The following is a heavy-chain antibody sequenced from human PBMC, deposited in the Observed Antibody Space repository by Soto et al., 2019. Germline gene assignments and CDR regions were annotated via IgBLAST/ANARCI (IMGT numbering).Heavy chain of an antibody. CDR3: AKNSGWFNS. Sequence: VQVLDSGGGLVQPGGSLRLSCAASGFPFSSTDMSWVRQAPGKGLEWVSTIDGSGGATYYADSVRGRFTISGDNSKNKVYLQMSSLRADDTAVYYCAKNSGWFNSWGQGTLVTVSS. D-gene: IGHD3-10*01. V-gene: IGHV3-23*01. CDR2: IDGSGGAT. CDR1: GFPFSSTD. J-gene: IGHJ5*01.